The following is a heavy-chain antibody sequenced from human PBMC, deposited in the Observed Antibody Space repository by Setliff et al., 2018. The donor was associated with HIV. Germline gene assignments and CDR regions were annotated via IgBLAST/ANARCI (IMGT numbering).Heavy chain of an antibody. D-gene: IGHD3-16*01. CDR3: ARDGGGPGDYYYYYMDV. V-gene: IGHV1-2*02. CDR2: INPKSGGT. CDR1: GYTFTDYY. Sequence: ASVKVSCKASGYTFTDYYMHWVRQAPGQGLEWMGWINPKSGGTNSALKFQGRVTMNRDTSISTAYMELSRLRSDDTAVYYCARDGGGPGDYYYYYMDVWAKGTTVTVSS. J-gene: IGHJ6*03.